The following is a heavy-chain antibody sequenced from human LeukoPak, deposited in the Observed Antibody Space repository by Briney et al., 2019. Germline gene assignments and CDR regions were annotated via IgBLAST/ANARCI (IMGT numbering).Heavy chain of an antibody. Sequence: ASVKVSCKASGYTFTGYYMHWVRQAPGQGLEWVGWINPKNGGSNYAQKFQGRVTMTRDTSISTAYMELSRLRSDDTAVYYCAREAGYDFWSGYSSGPWFDPWGQGTLVTVSS. CDR2: INPKNGGS. CDR3: AREAGYDFWSGYSSGPWFDP. CDR1: GYTFTGYY. J-gene: IGHJ5*02. D-gene: IGHD3-3*01. V-gene: IGHV1-2*02.